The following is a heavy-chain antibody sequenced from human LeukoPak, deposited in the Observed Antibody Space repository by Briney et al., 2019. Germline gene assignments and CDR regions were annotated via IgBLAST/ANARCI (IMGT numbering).Heavy chain of an antibody. V-gene: IGHV3-21*01. J-gene: IGHJ4*02. CDR1: GFTFSSYS. CDR3: ARGGPDYFDY. CDR2: VSSSSSYI. Sequence: GSLRLSCAASGFTFSSYSMNWVRQAPGKGLEWVSSVSSSSSYIYYADSVKGRFTISRDNAKNSLYLQMNSLRAEDTAVYYCARGGPDYFDYWGQGTLVTVSS.